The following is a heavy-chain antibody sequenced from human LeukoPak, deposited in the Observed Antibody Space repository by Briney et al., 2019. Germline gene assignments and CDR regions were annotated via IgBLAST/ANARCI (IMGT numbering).Heavy chain of an antibody. V-gene: IGHV3-21*01. CDR1: GFTFHSYS. CDR2: ISSSSGYI. CDR3: ARDSGYCSSTGCYVHYFDY. J-gene: IGHJ4*02. D-gene: IGHD2-2*01. Sequence: GGSLRLSCAASGFTFHSYSMNWVRQTPGKGLEWVSSISSSSGYINYADSVKGRFTVSRDNAKNSLYLQMNSLRAEDTAVYYCARDSGYCSSTGCYVHYFDYWGQGTLVTVSS.